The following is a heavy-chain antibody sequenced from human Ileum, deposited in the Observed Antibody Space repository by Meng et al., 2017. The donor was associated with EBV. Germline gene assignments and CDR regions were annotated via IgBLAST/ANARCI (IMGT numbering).Heavy chain of an antibody. V-gene: IGHV1-69*10. CDR3: ARERPGGMATTPYFDY. CDR2: IIPILGIA. Sequence: QVQLVPSGAEVKKPGSSVKVSCKASGGTFSSYAISWVRQAPGQGLEWMGGIIPILGIANYAQKFQGRVTITADKSTSTAYMELSSLRSEDTAVYYCARERPGGMATTPYFDYWGQGTLVTVSS. CDR1: GGTFSSYA. J-gene: IGHJ4*02. D-gene: IGHD5-24*01.